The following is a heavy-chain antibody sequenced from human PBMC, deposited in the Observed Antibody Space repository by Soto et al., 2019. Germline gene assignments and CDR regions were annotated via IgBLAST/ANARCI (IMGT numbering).Heavy chain of an antibody. Sequence: SETLSLTCTVSGGSISSSYWSWIRQPPGKGLEWIAYVYYSGTTNYNPSLESRVTISIDTSKNQFSLRLTSVTAADTAVYYCARSVVHQWLVHDAFDTWGQGKVVTVAS. CDR3: ARSVVHQWLVHDAFDT. J-gene: IGHJ3*02. V-gene: IGHV4-59*01. CDR2: VYYSGTT. D-gene: IGHD6-19*01. CDR1: GGSISSSY.